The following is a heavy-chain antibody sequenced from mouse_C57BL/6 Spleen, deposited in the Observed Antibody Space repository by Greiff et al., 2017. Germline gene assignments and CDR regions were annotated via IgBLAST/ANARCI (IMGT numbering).Heavy chain of an antibody. CDR1: GYTFTGYW. V-gene: IGHV1-9*01. CDR3: ARSTIDY. CDR2: ILPGSGST. Sequence: VQLQQSGAELMKPGASVKLSCKATGYTFTGYWIEWVKQRPGPGLEWIGEILPGSGSTTSNEKFKGKATCTAYTSSNTAYMQLISLTSEDSAIYYCARSTIDYWGQGTSVTVSS. J-gene: IGHJ4*01.